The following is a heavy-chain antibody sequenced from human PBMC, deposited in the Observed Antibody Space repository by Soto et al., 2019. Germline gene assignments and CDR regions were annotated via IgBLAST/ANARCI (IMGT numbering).Heavy chain of an antibody. CDR1: GGSISSYY. Sequence: QVQLQESGPGLVKPSETLSLTCTVSGGSISSYYWSWIRQPPGKGLEWIGYIYYSGSTNYNPSLKSRVTISVDTSKNPFSLKLSSVTAADTAVYSCARAEQWLVHRHWGQGTLVTVPS. D-gene: IGHD6-19*01. V-gene: IGHV4-59*01. CDR2: IYYSGST. J-gene: IGHJ1*01. CDR3: ARAEQWLVHRH.